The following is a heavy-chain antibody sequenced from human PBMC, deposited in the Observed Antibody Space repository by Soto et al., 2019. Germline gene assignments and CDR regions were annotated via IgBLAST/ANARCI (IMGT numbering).Heavy chain of an antibody. J-gene: IGHJ4*02. V-gene: IGHV3-13*01. CDR3: ARVDTAMDLDY. CDR2: IGTAGDT. CDR1: GFTFSSYD. Sequence: GALRLSCAASGFTFSSYDMHWVRQATGKGLEWVSAIGTAGDTYYPGSVKGRFTISRENAKNSLYLQMNSLRAEDTAVYYCARVDTAMDLDYRGQGTLVTVSS. D-gene: IGHD5-18*01.